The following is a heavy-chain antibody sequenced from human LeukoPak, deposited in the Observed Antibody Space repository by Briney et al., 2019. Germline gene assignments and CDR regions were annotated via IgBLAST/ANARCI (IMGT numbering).Heavy chain of an antibody. CDR2: IYYSGST. J-gene: IGHJ4*02. D-gene: IGHD2-15*01. CDR3: ARGGYCSGGSCYPVDY. V-gene: IGHV4-59*12. CDR1: GGSISSYY. Sequence: TSETLSLTCTVSGGSISSYYWSWIRQPPGKGLEWIGYIYYSGSTNYSPSLKSRVTISVDTSKNQFSLKLSSVTAADTAVYYCARGGYCSGGSCYPVDYWGQGTLVTVSS.